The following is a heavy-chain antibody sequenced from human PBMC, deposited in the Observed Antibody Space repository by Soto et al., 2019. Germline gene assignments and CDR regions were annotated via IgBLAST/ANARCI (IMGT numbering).Heavy chain of an antibody. D-gene: IGHD1-26*01. CDR1: GFPFSGHW. CDR3: ARVVGATNTLHN. Sequence: EVQLVESGGGLVQPGGSLRLSCVASGFPFSGHWMSWVRQAPGKGLEGVANIKQDGSEEHYVDSVKGRFTVSRDNAKNSLHLQMNSLRAEDTAVYYCARVVGATNTLHNWGQGTLVTVSS. J-gene: IGHJ4*02. V-gene: IGHV3-7*01. CDR2: IKQDGSEE.